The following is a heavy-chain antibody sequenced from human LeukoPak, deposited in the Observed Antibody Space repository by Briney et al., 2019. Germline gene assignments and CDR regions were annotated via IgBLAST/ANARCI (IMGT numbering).Heavy chain of an antibody. Sequence: ASVKVSCKASGYTFTGYYMHWVRQAPGQGLEWMGGIIPMFGAANYAQNFQGRVTITADKSTSTAYMELSSLRSEDTAMYYCARDPTYYYDSSGYSPTDSDAFDIWGQGTMVAVSS. CDR2: IIPMFGAA. J-gene: IGHJ3*02. V-gene: IGHV1-69*06. D-gene: IGHD3-22*01. CDR1: GYTFTGYY. CDR3: ARDPTYYYDSSGYSPTDSDAFDI.